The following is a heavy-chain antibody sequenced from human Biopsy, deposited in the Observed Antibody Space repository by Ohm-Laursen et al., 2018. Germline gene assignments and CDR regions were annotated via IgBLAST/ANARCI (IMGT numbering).Heavy chain of an antibody. CDR3: ATKLTGYFHH. CDR2: NIPILGTG. CDR1: GGTFSNYG. D-gene: IGHD3-9*01. J-gene: IGHJ1*01. Sequence: SVKVSCNAPGGTFSNYGVNWVRQAPGQGLEWLGGNIPILGTGNYAQKFQDRVTVAADTSTSTATMELCSLRSDDTAVYYCATKLTGYFHHWGQGTLVIVSS. V-gene: IGHV1-69*06.